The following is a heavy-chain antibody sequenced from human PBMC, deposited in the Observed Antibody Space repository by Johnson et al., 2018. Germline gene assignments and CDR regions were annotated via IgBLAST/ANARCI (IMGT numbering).Heavy chain of an antibody. Sequence: VQLVESGGGLVQPGGSLKLSCAASGFSFSGSPMHWVRQASGKGLEWVGRIRSKANNYAIAYGSSVKGRFTISSDDSKNTAYLQMNSLKTEDTAVYYCTRSDYSGTYFSWGQGTRVTVSS. CDR3: TRSDYSGTYFS. V-gene: IGHV3-73*01. D-gene: IGHD1-26*01. CDR2: IRSKANNYAI. J-gene: IGHJ1*01. CDR1: GFSFSGSP.